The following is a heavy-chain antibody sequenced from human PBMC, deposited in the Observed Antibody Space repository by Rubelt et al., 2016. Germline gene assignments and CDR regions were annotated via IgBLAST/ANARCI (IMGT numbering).Heavy chain of an antibody. CDR3: ARTKKFGESTRYYFDD. V-gene: IGHV2-70*17. Sequence: QVTLRESGPALVKPTQTLTLTCTFSGFSLTTSGMCVSWIRQFPGKALEWLARIDWDDDKFYSTSLQTRLPISKDTSKNQVVLTMTNMDPVETATYYCARTKKFGESTRYYFDDWGQGTLVTVSS. J-gene: IGHJ4*02. D-gene: IGHD3-10*01. CDR1: GFSLTTSGMC. CDR2: IDWDDDK.